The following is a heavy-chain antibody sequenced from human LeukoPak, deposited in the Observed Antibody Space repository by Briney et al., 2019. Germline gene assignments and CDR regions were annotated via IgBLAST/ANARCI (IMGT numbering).Heavy chain of an antibody. V-gene: IGHV3-30*04. J-gene: IGHJ4*02. D-gene: IGHD5-18*01. CDR1: GFIFSSYV. CDR3: AKGGSRRGYSYGPHYLDY. Sequence: GRSLRLSCAASGFIFSSYVMHWVRQAPGKGLECVAVISYDGRNKYYADSVKGRFTVSRDNSKNTLYLQMNSLRAEDTAVYYCAKGGSRRGYSYGPHYLDYWGQGTLVTVSS. CDR2: ISYDGRNK.